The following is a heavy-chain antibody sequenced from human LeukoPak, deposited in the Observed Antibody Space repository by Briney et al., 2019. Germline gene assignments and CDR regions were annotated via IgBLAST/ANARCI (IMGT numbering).Heavy chain of an antibody. V-gene: IGHV3-7*01. CDR3: ARGVSGEP. CDR1: GFTFSSYA. D-gene: IGHD1-14*01. Sequence: GESLRLSCAASGFTFSSYAMSWVRQAPGKGLEWVANINQDGSGKYFVDSVEGRFTISRDNAKNSLYLQMNSLRAEDTAVYYCARGVSGEPWGQGTLVTVSS. J-gene: IGHJ5*02. CDR2: INQDGSGK.